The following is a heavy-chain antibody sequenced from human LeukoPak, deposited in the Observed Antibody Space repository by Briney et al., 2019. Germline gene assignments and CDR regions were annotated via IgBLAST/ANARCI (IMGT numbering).Heavy chain of an antibody. J-gene: IGHJ4*02. CDR1: GYTFTGYY. CDR2: INPNSGGT. CDR3: ARDYGDGYFDY. D-gene: IGHD4-17*01. V-gene: IGHV1-2*02. Sequence: ASVTVSCKASGYTFTGYYMHWVRQAPGQGLEWMGWINPNSGGTNYAQKFQSRVTMTRDTSISTAYMELSRLRSDDTAVYYCARDYGDGYFDYWGQGTLVTVSS.